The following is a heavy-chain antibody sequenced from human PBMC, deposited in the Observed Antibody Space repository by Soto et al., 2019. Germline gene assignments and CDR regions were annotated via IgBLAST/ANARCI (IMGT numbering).Heavy chain of an antibody. V-gene: IGHV3-23*01. D-gene: IGHD3-3*01. CDR2: ISGSGGST. CDR1: GFTFSSYA. J-gene: IGHJ4*02. Sequence: GGSPRLSCAASGFTFSSYAMSWVRQAHGKGLEWVSAISGSGGSTYYADSVKGRFTISRDNSKNTLYLQMNSLRAEDTAVYYCAKDRPPSSYYLYYFDYWGQGTLVTVSS. CDR3: AKDRPPSSYYLYYFDY.